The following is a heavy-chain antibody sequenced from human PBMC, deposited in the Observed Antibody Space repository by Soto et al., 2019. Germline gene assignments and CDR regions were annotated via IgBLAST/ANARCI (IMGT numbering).Heavy chain of an antibody. V-gene: IGHV4-39*01. CDR1: GGSISSSSYY. CDR3: ARLQIAVSAFDI. D-gene: IGHD6-19*01. Sequence: PSETLSLTCTVSGGSISSSSYYWGWIRQPPGKGLEWIGSIYYSGSTYYNPSLKSRVTLSVDTSKNQFSLKLSSVTAADTAVYYCARLQIAVSAFDIWGQGTMVTVSS. CDR2: IYYSGST. J-gene: IGHJ3*02.